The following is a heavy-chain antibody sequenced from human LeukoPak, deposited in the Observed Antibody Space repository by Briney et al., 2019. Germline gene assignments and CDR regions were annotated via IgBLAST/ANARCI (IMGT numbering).Heavy chain of an antibody. V-gene: IGHV4-59*08. Sequence: SETLSLTCTVSGGSISSYYWSWIRQPPGKGLEWIGYIYYSGSTNYNPSLNSRVTISVDTPKNQFSLKLSSVTAADTAVYYCARGFCSGGTCGFDYWGQGTQVTVSS. J-gene: IGHJ4*02. D-gene: IGHD2-15*01. CDR3: ARGFCSGGTCGFDY. CDR2: IYYSGST. CDR1: GGSISSYY.